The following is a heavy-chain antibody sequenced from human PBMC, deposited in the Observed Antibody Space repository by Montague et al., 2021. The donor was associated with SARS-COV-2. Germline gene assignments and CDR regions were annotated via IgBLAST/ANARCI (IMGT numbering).Heavy chain of an antibody. CDR2: IYSGGDT. Sequence: SLRLSCAASGFTVSTNYMSWVRQAPGKGLEWISVIYSGGDTYYADSVKGRFTISRDNSKNTLYLQMNSLGAEDTAVYYCARGGGLRNYGMDVWGQGTTVTVSS. V-gene: IGHV3-53*01. J-gene: IGHJ6*02. D-gene: IGHD5-12*01. CDR1: GFTVSTNY. CDR3: ARGGGLRNYGMDV.